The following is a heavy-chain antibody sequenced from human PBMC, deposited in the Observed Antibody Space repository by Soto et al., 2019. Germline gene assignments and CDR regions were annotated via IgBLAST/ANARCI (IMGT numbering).Heavy chain of an antibody. D-gene: IGHD4-17*01. CDR2: ITQDGSKK. V-gene: IGHV3-7*04. CDR1: GFTFSNYR. CDR3: ARDLASTTIPNY. Sequence: GESLRHSCAAAGFTFSNYRMSWVRQAPGKGLEWVANITQDGSKKYNVETEKGRFTISRDNAKISLFLQMNSLRAEDTAVYYCARDLASTTIPNYWGQGT. J-gene: IGHJ4*02.